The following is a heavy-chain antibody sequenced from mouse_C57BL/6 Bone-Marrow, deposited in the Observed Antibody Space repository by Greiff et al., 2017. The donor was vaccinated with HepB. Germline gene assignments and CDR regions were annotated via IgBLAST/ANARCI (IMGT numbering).Heavy chain of an antibody. J-gene: IGHJ3*01. CDR1: GYTFTDYY. V-gene: IGHV1-26*01. CDR3: ARGYYRPY. CDR2: INPNNGGT. Sequence: VQLQQSGPELVKPGASVKISCKASGYTFTDYYMNWVKQSHGKSLEWIGDINPNNGGTSYNQKFKGKATLTVDKSSSTAYMELRSLTSEDSAVYYCARGYYRPYWGQGTLVTVSA. D-gene: IGHD2-14*01.